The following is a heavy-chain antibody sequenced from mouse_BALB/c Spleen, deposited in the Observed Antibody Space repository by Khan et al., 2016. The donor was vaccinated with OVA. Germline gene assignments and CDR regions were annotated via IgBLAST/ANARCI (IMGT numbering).Heavy chain of an antibody. V-gene: IGHV1S81*02. CDR2: INPSNGGT. CDR1: GYSFTSYY. Sequence: QVQLQQSGAELVKPGASVRLSCKASGYSFTSYYLYWVKQRPGQGLEWIGDINPSNGGTNFNEKFQITATLTVDKSSSTAYMQLSSLTSEDSAVYDCTRSGYGTFAYWGRGTLVTVSA. CDR3: TRSGYGTFAY. D-gene: IGHD2-1*01. J-gene: IGHJ3*01.